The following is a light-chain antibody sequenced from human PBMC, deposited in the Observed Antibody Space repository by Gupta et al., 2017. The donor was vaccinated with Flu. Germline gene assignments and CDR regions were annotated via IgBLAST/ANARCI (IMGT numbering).Light chain of an antibody. Sequence: QSVLTQPPSASGPPGPRVTISCPGSSSNIGKNFVYWYQQLPGTAPKLLIYRSEQRPSGVPDRFSGSKSGTSASLAISGLRSEDEADYYCAAWDDSLRGRVFGGGTKLTVL. CDR1: SSNIGKNF. CDR3: AAWDDSLRGRV. J-gene: IGLJ3*02. CDR2: RSE. V-gene: IGLV1-47*01.